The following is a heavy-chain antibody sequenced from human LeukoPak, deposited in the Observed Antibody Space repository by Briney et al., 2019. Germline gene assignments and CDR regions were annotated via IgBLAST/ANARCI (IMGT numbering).Heavy chain of an antibody. D-gene: IGHD3-10*01. V-gene: IGHV4-61*05. J-gene: IGHJ2*01. CDR2: IYYSGST. CDR3: ARLVYYGSGSYWYFDL. CDR1: GGSISDSTYY. Sequence: KTSETLSLTCTVSGGSISDSTYYWSWIRQPPGKALEWIGYIYYSGSTKNNPSLKSRVTISVDTSKNQFSLKLSSVTAADTAVYYCARLVYYGSGSYWYFDLWGRGTLVTVSS.